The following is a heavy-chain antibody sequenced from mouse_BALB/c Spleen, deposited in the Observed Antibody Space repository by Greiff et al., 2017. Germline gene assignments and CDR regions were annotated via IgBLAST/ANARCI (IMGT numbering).Heavy chain of an antibody. CDR3: ARRDGNYGYFDY. CDR2: ISNGGGST. D-gene: IGHD2-1*01. Sequence: EVHLVESGGGLVQPGGSLKLSCAASGFTFSSYTMSWVRQTPEKRLEWVAYISNGGGSTYYPDTVKGRFTISRDNAKNTLYLQMSSLKSEDTAMYYCARRDGNYGYFDYWGQGTTLTVSS. V-gene: IGHV5-12-2*01. CDR1: GFTFSSYT. J-gene: IGHJ2*01.